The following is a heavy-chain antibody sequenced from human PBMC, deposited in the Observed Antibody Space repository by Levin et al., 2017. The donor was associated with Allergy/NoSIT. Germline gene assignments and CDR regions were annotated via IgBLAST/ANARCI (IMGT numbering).Heavy chain of an antibody. D-gene: IGHD2-2*01. CDR3: ARLAPFSTSNHFAY. J-gene: IGHJ4*02. V-gene: IGHV3-23*01. Sequence: HAGGSLRLSCVASGFTFSTYDMAWVRQAPGKGLEWVSTHTGVGSLTYYADSVKGRFAISRDDSESTLYLHMNNLRAEDTARYFCARLAPFSTSNHFAYWGRGTLVAVSP. CDR1: GFTFSTYD. CDR2: HTGVGSLT.